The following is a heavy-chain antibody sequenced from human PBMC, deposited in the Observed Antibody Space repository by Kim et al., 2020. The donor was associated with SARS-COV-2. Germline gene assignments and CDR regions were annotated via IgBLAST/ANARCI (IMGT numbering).Heavy chain of an antibody. CDR1: GFSFSNYW. CDR3: ASGGWLDY. CDR2: IKKDGSEK. Sequence: GGSLKLSCVASGFSFSNYWMSWVRQAPGKGLEWVANIKKDGSEKNYVDSVKGRFTISRDNAENSLYLQMNNLRAEDTAVYFCASGGWLDYWGQGTLGTVS. D-gene: IGHD6-19*01. J-gene: IGHJ4*02. V-gene: IGHV3-7*01.